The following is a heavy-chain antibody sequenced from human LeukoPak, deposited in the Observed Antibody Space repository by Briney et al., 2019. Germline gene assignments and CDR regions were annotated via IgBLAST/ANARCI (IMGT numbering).Heavy chain of an antibody. J-gene: IGHJ5*02. Sequence: SETLSLTCAVSGYSISSDYYWGWIRQPPGEGLEWIGTIYHSGSTYSNPSLSSRVTISVDTSKNQFSLRLSSVTAADTAVYYCARDEDSAYGSGSYLSWGQGTLVTVSS. CDR3: ARDEDSAYGSGSYLS. CDR2: IYHSGST. CDR1: GYSISSDYY. V-gene: IGHV4-38-2*02. D-gene: IGHD3-10*01.